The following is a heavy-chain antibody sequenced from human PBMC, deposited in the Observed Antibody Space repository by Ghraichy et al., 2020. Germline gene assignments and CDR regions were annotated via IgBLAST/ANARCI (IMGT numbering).Heavy chain of an antibody. CDR2: IHPHSDVT. CDR1: GFSLNERF. J-gene: IGHJ4*02. V-gene: IGHV1-2*07. Sequence: ASVKVSCKASGFSLNERFMHWIRQAPGQGLVWMGWIHPHSDVTHYAHQFQGRLSITRDTSISTLSMDLNSLTPDDTAVYYCARDFDFGPDYWGQGTLVIVSS. CDR3: ARDFDFGPDY. D-gene: IGHD3-9*01.